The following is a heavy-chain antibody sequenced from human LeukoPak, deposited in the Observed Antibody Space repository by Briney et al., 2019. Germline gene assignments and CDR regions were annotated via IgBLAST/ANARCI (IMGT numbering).Heavy chain of an antibody. D-gene: IGHD3-10*01. CDR2: IYYSGST. Sequence: SQTLSLTCTVSGGSISSGDYYWSWIRQPPGKGLGWIGYIYYSGSTYYNPSLKSRVTISVDTSKNQFSLKLSSVTAADTAVYYCARDYYYGSGTEYYYYGMDVWGKGTTVTVSS. CDR1: GGSISSGDYY. V-gene: IGHV4-30-4*01. J-gene: IGHJ6*04. CDR3: ARDYYYGSGTEYYYYGMDV.